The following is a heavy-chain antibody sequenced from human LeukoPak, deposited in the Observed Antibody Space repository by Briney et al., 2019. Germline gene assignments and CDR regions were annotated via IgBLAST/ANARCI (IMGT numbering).Heavy chain of an antibody. J-gene: IGHJ4*02. V-gene: IGHV3-23*01. CDR1: GFTFSSYS. CDR3: AKDRPTVYSSSWLHFLDS. CDR2: ISGSGGST. D-gene: IGHD6-13*01. Sequence: PGGSLRLSCAASGFTFSSYSMNWVRQAPGKGLEWVSGISGSGGSTYLADSVKGRFTISRDNSKNTLYLQMNSLRADDTDVYYCAKDRPTVYSSSWLHFLDSWGQGPLVTVSS.